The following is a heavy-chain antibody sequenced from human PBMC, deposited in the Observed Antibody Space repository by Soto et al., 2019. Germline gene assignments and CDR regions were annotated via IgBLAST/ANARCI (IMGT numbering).Heavy chain of an antibody. J-gene: IGHJ5*02. CDR3: ARSSPVVTAP. D-gene: IGHD2-21*02. V-gene: IGHV4-31*03. CDR2: IYYSGST. CDR1: GGSISSGGYY. Sequence: SETLSLTCTVSGGSISSGGYYWSWIRQHPGKGLEWIGYIYYSGSTYYNPSLKSRITISVDTSKNQFSLKLSSVTAADTAVYYCARSSPVVTAPWGQGTLVTVSS.